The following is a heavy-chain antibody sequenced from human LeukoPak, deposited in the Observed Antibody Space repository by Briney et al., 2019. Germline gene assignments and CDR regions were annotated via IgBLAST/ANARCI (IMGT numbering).Heavy chain of an antibody. CDR1: GGSFSGYY. V-gene: IGHV4-34*01. CDR2: INHNGST. CDR3: ARGWGQGYGDY. Sequence: KASETLSLTCAVYGGSFSGYYWSWIRQPPGKGLEWIGEINHNGSTNYNPSLKSRVTISVDTSKNQFSLKLSSVTAADTAVYYCARGWGQGYGDYWGQGTLVTVSS. J-gene: IGHJ4*02. D-gene: IGHD5-18*01.